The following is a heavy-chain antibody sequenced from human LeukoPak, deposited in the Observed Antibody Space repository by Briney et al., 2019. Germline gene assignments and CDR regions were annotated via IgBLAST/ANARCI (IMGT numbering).Heavy chain of an antibody. CDR3: ARDPGGSGYYYRPIDY. Sequence: ASVKVSCKASGYTFTSYGISWVRQAPGQGLEWMGWISAYNGNTNYAQKLQGRVTMTTDTSTSTAYMELRSLRSDDTAVYYCARDPGGSGYYYRPIDYWGQGTLVTVSS. V-gene: IGHV1-18*01. CDR1: GYTFTSYG. CDR2: ISAYNGNT. D-gene: IGHD3-22*01. J-gene: IGHJ4*02.